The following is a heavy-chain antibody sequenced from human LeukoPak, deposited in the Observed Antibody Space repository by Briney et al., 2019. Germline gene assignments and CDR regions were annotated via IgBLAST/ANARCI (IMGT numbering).Heavy chain of an antibody. J-gene: IGHJ5*02. CDR1: GGSISSSNW. V-gene: IGHV4-4*02. CDR3: ARVSFPPYYCGSGTHPDWFDP. CDR2: IYHSGST. D-gene: IGHD3-10*01. Sequence: SGTLSLTCAVSGGSISSSNWWSWVRQPPGKGLEWIGEIYHSGSTNYNPSLKSRVTISVDKSKNQFSLKLSSVTAADTAVYYCARVSFPPYYCGSGTHPDWFDPWGQGTLVTVSS.